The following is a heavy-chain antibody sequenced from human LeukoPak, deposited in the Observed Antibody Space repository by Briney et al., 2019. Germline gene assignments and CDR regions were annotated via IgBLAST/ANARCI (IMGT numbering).Heavy chain of an antibody. Sequence: SETLSLTCTVSGGSISSSSYYWGWIRQPPGKGLEWIGSIYYSGSAYYNPSLKSRVTISVDTSKNQFSLKLSSVTAADTTVYYCARGPLPIVGTPGVDYWGRGTQVVVSS. J-gene: IGHJ4*01. V-gene: IGHV4-39*01. CDR1: GGSISSSSYY. CDR2: IYYSGSA. CDR3: ARGPLPIVGTPGVDY. D-gene: IGHD1-26*01.